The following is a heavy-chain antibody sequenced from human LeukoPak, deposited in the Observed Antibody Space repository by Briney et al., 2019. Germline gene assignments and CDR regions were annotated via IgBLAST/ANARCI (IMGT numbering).Heavy chain of an antibody. V-gene: IGHV1-18*01. CDR3: ARGAAVVGNDDY. J-gene: IGHJ4*02. CDR2: ISAYNGNT. CDR1: GYTFTNYG. Sequence: ASVTVSCKTSGYTFTNYGVSWVRQAPGQGLEWMGWISAYNGNTKYAQKFQGRVTLTTDTSTNTGYMELRSLRSDDTAVYYCARGAAVVGNDDYWGQGTLVTVSS. D-gene: IGHD2-21*01.